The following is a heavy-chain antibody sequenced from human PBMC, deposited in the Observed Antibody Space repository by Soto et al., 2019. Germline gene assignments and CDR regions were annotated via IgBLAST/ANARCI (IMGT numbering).Heavy chain of an antibody. CDR3: ARGSWDDVTGHYYLDV. J-gene: IGHJ6*03. CDR1: GDSVCINSAA. CDR2: TYYRSKWYI. V-gene: IGHV6-1*01. D-gene: IGHD1-1*01. Sequence: SQTLSLTCDSSGDSVCINSAAWNWIRQTPSRGLEWLGRTYYRSKWYINYAVSVKSRITVNPDTSKNQFSLQLNSVTPEDTAVYYCARGSWDDVTGHYYLDVWGKGPTVTVSS.